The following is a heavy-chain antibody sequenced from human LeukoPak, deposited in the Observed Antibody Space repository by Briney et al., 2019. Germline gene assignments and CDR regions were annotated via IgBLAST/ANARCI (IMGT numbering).Heavy chain of an antibody. CDR3: ARVVLDYYDSSGYYYYYYYYMDV. CDR1: GGSISSYY. V-gene: IGHV4-59*01. D-gene: IGHD3-22*01. Sequence: SETLSLTCTVSGGSISSYYWSWIRQPPGKGLEWIGYIYYSGSTKYNPSLKSRVTISVDTSKNQFSLRLSPVTAADTAVYYCARVVLDYYDSSGYYYYYYYYMDVWGKGTTVTVSS. CDR2: IYYSGST. J-gene: IGHJ6*03.